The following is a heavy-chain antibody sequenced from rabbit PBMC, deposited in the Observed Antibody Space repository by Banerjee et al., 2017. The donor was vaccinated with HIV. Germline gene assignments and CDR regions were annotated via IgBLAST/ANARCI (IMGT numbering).Heavy chain of an antibody. CDR2: IYGGNSGNT. J-gene: IGHJ4*01. CDR1: GFSFSSSYW. V-gene: IGHV1S40*01. CDR3: ARSAYAGGAGDGLNL. D-gene: IGHD4-2*01. Sequence: QSLEESGGDLVKPGASLTLTCTASGFSFSSSYWICWVRQAPGKGLEWIGCIYGGNSGNTAYASWAKGRFTISKASSTTVTLQMTSLTAADTATYFCARSAYAGGAGDGLNLWGPGTLVTVS.